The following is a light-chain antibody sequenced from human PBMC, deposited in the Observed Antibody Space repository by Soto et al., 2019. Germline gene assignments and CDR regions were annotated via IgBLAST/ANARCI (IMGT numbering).Light chain of an antibody. J-gene: IGLJ3*02. CDR2: LEGSGSY. CDR1: SGHSSYI. V-gene: IGLV4-60*02. Sequence: QSVLTQSSSASASLGSSVKLTCTLSSGHSSYIIAWHQQQPGKATRYLMKLEGSGSYNKGSGVPDRFSGSSSGADRYLTTSNLQFEDEADYYCETWDSNTHTVFGGGTQLTVL. CDR3: ETWDSNTHTV.